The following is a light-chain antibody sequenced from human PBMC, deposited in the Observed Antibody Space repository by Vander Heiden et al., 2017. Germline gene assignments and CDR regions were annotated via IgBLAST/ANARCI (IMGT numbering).Light chain of an antibody. J-gene: IGLJ2*01. Sequence: QSALTQPPSASGSPGQSVTISCTGTSSDVGGYNVVSWYQQHPTKAPKLMIYGVSKRPSGVPDRFSGSKSGNTASLTVSGLQAEDEADYYCSSYAGNNIFIFGGGTKLTVL. CDR3: SSYAGNNIFI. CDR1: SSDVGGYNV. CDR2: GVS. V-gene: IGLV2-8*01.